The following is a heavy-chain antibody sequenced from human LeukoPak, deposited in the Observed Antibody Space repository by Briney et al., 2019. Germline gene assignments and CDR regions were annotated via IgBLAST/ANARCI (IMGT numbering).Heavy chain of an antibody. D-gene: IGHD2-2*02. CDR2: MNPNSGNT. J-gene: IGHJ5*02. CDR3: ARNGVVVPAAILRDNWFDP. CDR1: GYTFTSYD. Sequence: ASVKVSCKASGYTFTSYDINWVRQATGQGLEWMGWMNPNSGNTGYAQKFQGRVTMTRNTSISTAYMELSSLRSEDTAVYYCARNGVVVPAAILRDNWFDPWGQGTLVTASS. V-gene: IGHV1-8*01.